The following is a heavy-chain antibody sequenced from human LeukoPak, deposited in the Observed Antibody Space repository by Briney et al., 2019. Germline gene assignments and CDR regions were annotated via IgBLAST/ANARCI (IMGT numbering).Heavy chain of an antibody. J-gene: IGHJ4*02. CDR2: ISYDGSNK. CDR3: AKDRDSSGYYYDYFDY. D-gene: IGHD3-22*01. CDR1: RFTFSSYG. Sequence: GGSLRLSCAASRFTFSSYGMHWVRQAPGKGLEWVAVISYDGSNKYYADSVKGRFTISRDNSKNTLYLQMNSLRAEDTAVYYCAKDRDSSGYYYDYFDYWGQGTLVTVSS. V-gene: IGHV3-30*18.